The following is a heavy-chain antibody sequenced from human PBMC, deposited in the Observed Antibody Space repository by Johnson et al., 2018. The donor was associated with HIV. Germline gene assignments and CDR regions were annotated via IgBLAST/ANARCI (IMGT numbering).Heavy chain of an antibody. Sequence: QLVESGGAVVRPGGSLRLSCAASGFTFSSYWMSWVRQAPGNALELVGQVNPNGGSTYLIDSGKDRFNTSRDNAKNTLHLQMNSLKTEDTAVYYCTTLAESSSSMYAFDIWGQGTMLTVSS. CDR1: GFTFSSYW. D-gene: IGHD6-6*01. J-gene: IGHJ3*02. V-gene: IGHV3-25*04. CDR2: VNPNGGST. CDR3: TTLAESSSSMYAFDI.